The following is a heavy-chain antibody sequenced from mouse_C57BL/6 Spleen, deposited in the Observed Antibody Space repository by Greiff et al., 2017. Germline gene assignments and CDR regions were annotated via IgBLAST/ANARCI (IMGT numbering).Heavy chain of an antibody. CDR1: GYTFTSYW. D-gene: IGHD2-2*01. J-gene: IGHJ3*01. CDR3: AREDGYDEAWFAY. CDR2: INPSNGGT. V-gene: IGHV1-53*01. Sequence: QVQLQQPGTELVKPRASVKLSCKASGYTFTSYWMHWVKQRPGQGLEWIGNINPSNGGTNYNEKFKSKATLTVDKSSSTAYMQLSSLTSEDSAVYYCAREDGYDEAWFAYWGQGTLVTVSA.